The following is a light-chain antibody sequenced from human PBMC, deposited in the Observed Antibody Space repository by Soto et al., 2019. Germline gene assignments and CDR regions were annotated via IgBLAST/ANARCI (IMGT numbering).Light chain of an antibody. CDR3: QQYDNSPPT. J-gene: IGKJ4*01. CDR2: GAS. CDR1: QSIGSK. Sequence: EILMTQSPATLSVSPGERATLSCRASQSIGSKLAWYQQKPCQAPRLLFYGASNRATGIPARFGASGSGTAFTLTISSLPSEDFAVYSCQQYDNSPPTFGGGTKVEIK. V-gene: IGKV3-15*01.